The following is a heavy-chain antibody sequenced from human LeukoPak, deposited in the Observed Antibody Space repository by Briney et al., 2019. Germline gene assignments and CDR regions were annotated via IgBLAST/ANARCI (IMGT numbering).Heavy chain of an antibody. V-gene: IGHV4-39*07. CDR2: IYFSGST. J-gene: IGHJ4*02. Sequence: KSSETLSLTCTVSGDSISSANYYWGWVRQPPGKGLEWIGSIYFSGSTYYNPSLKSRVTIPVETSKVQFSLKLSSVTAADTAVYYCARDSCSSTSCRKKFDNWGQGTLVTVSS. D-gene: IGHD2-2*01. CDR1: GDSISSANYY. CDR3: ARDSCSSTSCRKKFDN.